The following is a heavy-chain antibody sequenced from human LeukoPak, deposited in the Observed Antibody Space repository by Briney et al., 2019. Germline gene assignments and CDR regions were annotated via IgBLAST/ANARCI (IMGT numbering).Heavy chain of an antibody. CDR2: IYPGDSDS. CDR3: ARDPNWNKNYYYYYMDV. D-gene: IGHD1/OR15-1a*01. V-gene: IGHV5-51*01. Sequence: GESLKISCKGSGYTFSTYWIAWVCQMPGKGLEWMGIIYPGDSDSRYSPSFQGQVTISADKSISTAYLQWSSLKASDTAVYYCARDPNWNKNYYYYYMDVWGKGTTVTVSS. CDR1: GYTFSTYW. J-gene: IGHJ6*03.